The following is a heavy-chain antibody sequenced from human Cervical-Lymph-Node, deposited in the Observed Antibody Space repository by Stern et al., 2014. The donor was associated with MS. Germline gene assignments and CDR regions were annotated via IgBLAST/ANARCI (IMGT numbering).Heavy chain of an antibody. CDR2: IFANGGK. Sequence: QVTLRESGPVLVKPTETLTLTCTVSGFSLSDVKMGVSWIRQPPGKAPEWLGHIFANGGKSYKTALKSSLFVSKDTSKSQVVLTMTNLDPVDTGTYYCARIRRDVWFGESSEFYFDYWGQGILVTVSS. J-gene: IGHJ4*02. CDR3: ARIRRDVWFGESSEFYFDY. CDR1: GFSLSDVKMG. V-gene: IGHV2-26*01. D-gene: IGHD3-10*01.